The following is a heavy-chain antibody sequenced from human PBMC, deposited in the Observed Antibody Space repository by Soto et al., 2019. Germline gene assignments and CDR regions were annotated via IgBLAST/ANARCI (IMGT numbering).Heavy chain of an antibody. CDR3: AKDRDDSSGYYPYYYYGMDV. CDR1: GDSVSSDSAA. D-gene: IGHD3-22*01. J-gene: IGHJ6*02. V-gene: IGHV6-1*01. Sequence: SQTLSLTGAISGDSVSSDSAAWNWIRQSPSRGLEWLGRTYYRSKWYNDYAVSVNGRITINPDTSKNHFSLQLNSVTPEDTAVYYCAKDRDDSSGYYPYYYYGMDVWGQGTTVTVSS. CDR2: TYYRSKWYN.